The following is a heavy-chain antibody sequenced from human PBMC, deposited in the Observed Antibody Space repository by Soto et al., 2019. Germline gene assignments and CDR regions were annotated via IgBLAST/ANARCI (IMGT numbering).Heavy chain of an antibody. CDR2: IGYDGSKK. J-gene: IGHJ4*02. D-gene: IGHD6-6*01. CDR3: ASVGSVRPDHYYFDY. V-gene: IGHV3-33*01. CDR1: GFTFSSYG. Sequence: QVQLVESGGGVVQPGRSLRLSCAASGFTFSSYGMHWVRQAPGKGLEWVAVIGYDGSKKYYADSVKGRFTISRDNSKSTLYLQMNSVRAEDTAVYFCASVGSVRPDHYYFDYWGQGSLVTASS.